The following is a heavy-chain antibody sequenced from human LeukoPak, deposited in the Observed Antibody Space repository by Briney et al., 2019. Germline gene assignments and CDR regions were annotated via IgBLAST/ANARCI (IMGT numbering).Heavy chain of an antibody. CDR1: GFTFSSYS. Sequence: GGSLRLSCAASGFTFSSYSMNWVRQAPGKGLEWVSSISSSSSYIYYADSVKGRFTISRDNAKNSLYLQMNSLRAEDTAVYYCARGDGYYDSGGYFDYWGQRTLVTVSS. J-gene: IGHJ4*02. V-gene: IGHV3-21*01. CDR2: ISSSSSYI. D-gene: IGHD3-22*01. CDR3: ARGDGYYDSGGYFDY.